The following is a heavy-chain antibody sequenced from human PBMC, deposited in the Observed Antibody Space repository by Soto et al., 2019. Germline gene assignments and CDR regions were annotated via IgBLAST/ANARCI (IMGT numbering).Heavy chain of an antibody. V-gene: IGHV3-21*01. J-gene: IGHJ4*02. CDR2: ISSSSSYI. Sequence: GGSLRLSCAASGFTFSSYSMNWVRQAPGKGLEWVSSISSSSSYIYYADSVKGRFTISRDNAKNSLYLQMNSLRAEDTAVYYCARSVSEQLVGFDYWGQGTLVTVSS. CDR1: GFTFSSYS. CDR3: ARSVSEQLVGFDY. D-gene: IGHD6-6*01.